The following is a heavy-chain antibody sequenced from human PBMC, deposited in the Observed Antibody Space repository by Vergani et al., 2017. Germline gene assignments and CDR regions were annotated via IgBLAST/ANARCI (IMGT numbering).Heavy chain of an antibody. CDR1: GFTFSTYD. D-gene: IGHD2-15*01. V-gene: IGHV4-59*04. Sequence: VQLVESGGGLVQPGGSLRLSCAASGFTFSTYDMHWVRQAPGKGLEWIGSIYYSGSTYYNPSLESRVTMSVDTSKSQFSLKLSSVTAADTAVYYCTRHWAVVAANNWFDPWGQGTLVTVSS. J-gene: IGHJ5*02. CDR3: TRHWAVVAANNWFDP. CDR2: IYYSGST.